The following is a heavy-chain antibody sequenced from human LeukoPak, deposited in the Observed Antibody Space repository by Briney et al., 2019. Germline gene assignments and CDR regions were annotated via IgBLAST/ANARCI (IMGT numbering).Heavy chain of an antibody. V-gene: IGHV1-2*02. Sequence: ASVKVSCKASGYTFTGYYMHWVRQAPGQGLEWMGWINPNSGGTNYAQKFQGRVTMTRDTSISTAYMELSRLRSDDTAVYYCARVAVKTYYYYHMDVWGKGTTVTVSS. CDR3: ARVAVKTYYYYHMDV. J-gene: IGHJ6*03. CDR1: GYTFTGYY. CDR2: INPNSGGT.